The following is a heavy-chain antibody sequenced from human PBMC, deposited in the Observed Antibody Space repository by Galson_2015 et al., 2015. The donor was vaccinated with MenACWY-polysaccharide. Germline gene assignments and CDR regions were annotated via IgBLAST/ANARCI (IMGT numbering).Heavy chain of an antibody. CDR3: AKVEEGSRLITSFADY. V-gene: IGHV3-23*01. D-gene: IGHD2-2*01. Sequence: SLRLSCAASGFSFNCYAMTWVRQAPGKGLEWVSGILDGGHPYYAASVKGRFTIFRDNSKNTLYLQMDSLRAEYTAVYYCAKVEEGSRLITSFADYWGQGTLVTVSS. CDR2: ILDGGHP. CDR1: GFSFNCYA. J-gene: IGHJ4*02.